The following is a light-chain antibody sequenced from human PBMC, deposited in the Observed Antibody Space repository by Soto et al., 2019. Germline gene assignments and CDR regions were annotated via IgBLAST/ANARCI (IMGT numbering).Light chain of an antibody. J-gene: IGLJ1*01. CDR2: AVT. V-gene: IGLV2-14*01. Sequence: QSALTQPASVSGSPGQSITISCTGTSSDVGGYNYVSWYQQHPGKAPKLMIYAVTDRPSGVSSRFSGSKSGNTASLTISGLQAEDEADYYCSLYTSSSTLFGTGTKVTVL. CDR3: SLYTSSSTL. CDR1: SSDVGGYNY.